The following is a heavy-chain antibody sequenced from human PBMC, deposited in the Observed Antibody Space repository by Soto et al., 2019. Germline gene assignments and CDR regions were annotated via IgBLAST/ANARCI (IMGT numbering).Heavy chain of an antibody. CDR1: GLTYSNFG. D-gene: IGHD4-4*01. V-gene: IGHV3-30*18. CDR3: AKGVPIYSEGPDQ. Sequence: QVQLVESGGGVVQPGRSLRLSCAASGLTYSNFGMHWVRQAPGKGLEWVAIISTDGRDKYYGDSVKGRFTISRDNSENTLYLQMNGLREEDTAVYYCAKGVPIYSEGPDQWGQGTLVTVSA. J-gene: IGHJ4*02. CDR2: ISTDGRDK.